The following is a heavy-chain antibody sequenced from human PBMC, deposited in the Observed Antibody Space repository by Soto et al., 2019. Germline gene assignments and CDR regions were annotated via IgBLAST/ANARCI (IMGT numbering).Heavy chain of an antibody. CDR2: IYYSGST. CDR3: AREHYYDSSGFDY. J-gene: IGHJ4*02. D-gene: IGHD3-22*01. CDR1: GGSISSGDYY. V-gene: IGHV4-30-4*01. Sequence: PSETLSLTCTVSGGSISSGDYYWSWIRQPPGKGLEWIGYIYYSGSTYYNPSLKSRVTISVDTSKNQFSLKLSSVTAADPAVYYCAREHYYDSSGFDYWGQGTLVTVSS.